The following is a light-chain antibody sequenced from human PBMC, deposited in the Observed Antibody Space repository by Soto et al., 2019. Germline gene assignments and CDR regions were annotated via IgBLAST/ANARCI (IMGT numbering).Light chain of an antibody. Sequence: QSALTQPASVSGSPGQSITISCTGTSSDVGSYNLVSWYQQHPGKAPKLMIYEVSKRPSGVSNRFSGSKSGNTASLTISGLQGEDEADYYCCSYAGSSTFEWVFGGGTKLTVL. J-gene: IGLJ3*02. V-gene: IGLV2-23*02. CDR1: SSDVGSYNL. CDR3: CSYAGSSTFEWV. CDR2: EVS.